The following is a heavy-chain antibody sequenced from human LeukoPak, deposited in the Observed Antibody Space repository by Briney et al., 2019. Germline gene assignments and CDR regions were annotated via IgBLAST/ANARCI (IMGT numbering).Heavy chain of an antibody. CDR3: AKGGSSGWFDYFDY. J-gene: IGHJ4*02. CDR2: ISSDGSNK. CDR1: GFTLSSYG. Sequence: GWSLRLSCAASGFTLSSYGIHWVRQAPGKGLEWVAVISSDGSNKYYADSVKGRFTISRDNSKNTLYLQMNSLRAEDTAVYYCAKGGSSGWFDYFDYWGQGTLVTVSS. D-gene: IGHD6-19*01. V-gene: IGHV3-30*18.